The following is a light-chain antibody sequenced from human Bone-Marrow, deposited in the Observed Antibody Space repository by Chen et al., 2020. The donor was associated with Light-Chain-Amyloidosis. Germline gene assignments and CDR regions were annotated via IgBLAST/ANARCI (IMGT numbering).Light chain of an antibody. CDR2: DVS. V-gene: IGLV2-14*03. CDR1: STDVGGYNY. Sequence: QSALTQPASVSGSPGQTITISCTGPSTDVGGYNYVSWYQQHPGKAPKLMIYDVSTRPSGVSSRFSGSKSGNTASLTISGLQAEDEADYYCSSYTASSFYVFGTATTVTVL. CDR3: SSYTASSFYV. J-gene: IGLJ1*01.